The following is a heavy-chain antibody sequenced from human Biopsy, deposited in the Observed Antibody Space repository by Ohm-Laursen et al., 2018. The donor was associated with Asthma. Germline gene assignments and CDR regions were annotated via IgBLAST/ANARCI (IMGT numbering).Heavy chain of an antibody. CDR3: VRDGTDDAFDI. CDR1: RFTYE. Sequence: SLRLSCAASRFTYEMHWVRQAPGKGLEWVAVISYDGSSIYYADSVKGRFTMARDNSKNTLDLQMNSLREEDTAVYYCVRDGTDDAFDIWGQGTVVSVSS. V-gene: IGHV3-30-3*01. CDR2: ISYDGSSI. D-gene: IGHD1-1*01. J-gene: IGHJ3*02.